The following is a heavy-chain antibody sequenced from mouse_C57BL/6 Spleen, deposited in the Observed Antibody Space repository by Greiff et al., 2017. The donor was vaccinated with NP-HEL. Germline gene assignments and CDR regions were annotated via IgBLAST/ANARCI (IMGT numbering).Heavy chain of an antibody. D-gene: IGHD1-1*01. V-gene: IGHV1-82*01. CDR3: ARKLRDYYAMDY. J-gene: IGHJ4*01. CDR2: IYPGDGDT. CDR1: GYAFSSSW. Sequence: QVQLKESGPELVKPGASVKISCKASGYAFSSSWMNWVKQRPGKGLEWIGRIYPGDGDTNYNGKFKGKATLTADKSSSTAYMQLSSLTSEDSAVYFCARKLRDYYAMDYWGQGTSVTVSS.